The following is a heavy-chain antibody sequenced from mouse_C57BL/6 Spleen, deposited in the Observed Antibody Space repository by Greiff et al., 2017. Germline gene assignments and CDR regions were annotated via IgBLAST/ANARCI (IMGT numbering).Heavy chain of an antibody. J-gene: IGHJ4*01. CDR1: GYTFTSYW. Sequence: QVQLQQPGAELVRPGTSVKLSCKASGYTFTSYWMHWVKQRLGQGLEWIGVIDPSDSYTNYNQKFKGKATLTVDTSSSTAYMQLSSLTSEDSAVYYCARFGVDYWGQGTSVTVSS. CDR2: IDPSDSYT. CDR3: ARFGVDY. V-gene: IGHV1-59*01.